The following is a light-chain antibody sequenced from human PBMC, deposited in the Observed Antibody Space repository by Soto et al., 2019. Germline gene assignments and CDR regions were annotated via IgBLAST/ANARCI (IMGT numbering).Light chain of an antibody. CDR3: SSYAGSNNFVV. V-gene: IGLV2-8*01. J-gene: IGLJ2*01. CDR1: SRDVGGYNY. CDR2: EVS. Sequence: QSALTQPPSASGSPGQSVTISCTGTSRDVGGYNYVSWYQQHPGKAPKLMIYEVSKRPSGVPDRFSGSKSGNTGSLTVSGHQVEDVADYYCSSYAGSNNFVVFGGWTKLTVL.